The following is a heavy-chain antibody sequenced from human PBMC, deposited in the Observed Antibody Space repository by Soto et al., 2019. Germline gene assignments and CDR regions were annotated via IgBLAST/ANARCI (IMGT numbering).Heavy chain of an antibody. CDR3: ARDFWSGYYMDV. D-gene: IGHD3-3*01. J-gene: IGHJ6*03. Sequence: ESGGGLVQPGGSLRLSCAASGFTFSSYSMNWVRQAPGKGLEWVSYISSSSSTIYYADSVKGRFTISRDNAKNSLYLQMNSLRAEDTAVYYCARDFWSGYYMDVWGKGTTVTVSS. V-gene: IGHV3-48*01. CDR2: ISSSSSTI. CDR1: GFTFSSYS.